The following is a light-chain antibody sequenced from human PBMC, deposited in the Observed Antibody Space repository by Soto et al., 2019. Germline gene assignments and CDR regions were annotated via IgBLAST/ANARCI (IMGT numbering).Light chain of an antibody. CDR2: GVS. V-gene: IGLV2-23*02. CDR3: CSYAGSSTWV. CDR1: SSDVGSYNF. Sequence: QSALTQPASVSGSPGQSITISCSGNSSDVGSYNFVSWYQQHPGKAPKLMIYGVSKRPSGISNRFSGSKSGNTASLTISGLQAEDEADYYCCSYAGSSTWVFGGGTKLTVL. J-gene: IGLJ3*02.